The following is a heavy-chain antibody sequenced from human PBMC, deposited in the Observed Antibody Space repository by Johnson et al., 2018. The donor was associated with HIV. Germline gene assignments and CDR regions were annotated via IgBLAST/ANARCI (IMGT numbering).Heavy chain of an antibody. CDR3: ARDDSGSSWAFDI. D-gene: IGHD6-13*01. Sequence: VQLVESGGGLVQPGGSLRLSCAASGFTFSVYWKGGSPGYADSVKGRFTISRDNARNSLFLQMNSLRAEDTALYYCARDDSGSSWAFDIWGQGTMVTVSS. V-gene: IGHV3-20*04. CDR2: VYWKGGSP. J-gene: IGHJ3*02. CDR1: GFTF.